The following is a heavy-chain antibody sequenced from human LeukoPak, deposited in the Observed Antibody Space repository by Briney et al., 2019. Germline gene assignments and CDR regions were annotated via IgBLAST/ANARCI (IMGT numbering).Heavy chain of an antibody. V-gene: IGHV3-20*04. CDR1: GFTFDDYG. Sequence: GGSMRLSCAASGFTFDDYGMSWVRQAPGKGLEWVPGINWNGGSTGYADSVKGRFTISRDNAKTTLYLQMNSLRAEDTALYYCAREDTMVRGVILSWGQGTLVTVSS. CDR2: INWNGGST. J-gene: IGHJ4*02. CDR3: AREDTMVRGVILS. D-gene: IGHD3-10*01.